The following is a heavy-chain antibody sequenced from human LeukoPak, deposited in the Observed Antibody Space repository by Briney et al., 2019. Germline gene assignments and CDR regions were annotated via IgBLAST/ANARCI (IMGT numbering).Heavy chain of an antibody. J-gene: IGHJ5*02. CDR2: IYYSGST. Sequence: SETLSLTCTVSXXSIXSYYWSWIRXPPXXXXEXIGXIYYSGSTNXNPSLKSRVTISVDTSKNQFSLKLSSVTAADTAVYYCXRGHAFTFGXVIHKAGWLDPWGQGTLVTVSS. CDR3: XRGHAFTFGXVIHKAGWLDP. D-gene: IGHD3-16*02. CDR1: XXSIXSYY. V-gene: IGHV4-59*08.